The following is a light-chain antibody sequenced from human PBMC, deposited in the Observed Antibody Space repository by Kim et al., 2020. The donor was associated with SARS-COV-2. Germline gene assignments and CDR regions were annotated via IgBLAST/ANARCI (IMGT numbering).Light chain of an antibody. Sequence: SSELTQDPAVSVALGQTVKITCQGDSLRNSYASWYQQKPGQAPQLVLYEKDNRPAGVPDRFSGSSSGNTASLTITGVQAEDEADYYCHSLISSAKEYVFG. J-gene: IGLJ6*01. V-gene: IGLV3-19*01. CDR2: EKD. CDR1: SLRNSY. CDR3: HSLISSAKEYV.